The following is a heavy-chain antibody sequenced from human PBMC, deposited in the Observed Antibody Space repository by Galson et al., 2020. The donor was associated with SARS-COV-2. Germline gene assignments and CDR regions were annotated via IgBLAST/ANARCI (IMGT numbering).Heavy chain of an antibody. CDR2: ISWNSGSI. D-gene: IGHD1-1*01. V-gene: IGHV3-9*01. CDR3: AKLVQLERQGFDY. Sequence: SLKISCAASGFTFDDYAMHWVRQAPGKGLEWVSGISWNSGSIGYADSVKGRFTISRDNAKNSLYLQMNSLRAEDTALYYCAKLVQLERQGFDYWGQGTLVTVSS. CDR1: GFTFDDYA. J-gene: IGHJ4*02.